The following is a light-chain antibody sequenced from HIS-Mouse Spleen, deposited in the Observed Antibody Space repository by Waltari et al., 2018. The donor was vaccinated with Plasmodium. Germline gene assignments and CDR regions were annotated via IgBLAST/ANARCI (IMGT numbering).Light chain of an antibody. Sequence: EIVLTQSPATLSLSPGERATLSCRASQRVSSYLAWYQQKPGQAPRPLIYDASNRATGIPARFSGSGSGTDFTLTISSLEPEDFAVYYCQQRSNWPPTFGQGTKVEIK. J-gene: IGKJ1*01. CDR1: QRVSSY. CDR3: QQRSNWPPT. V-gene: IGKV3-11*01. CDR2: DAS.